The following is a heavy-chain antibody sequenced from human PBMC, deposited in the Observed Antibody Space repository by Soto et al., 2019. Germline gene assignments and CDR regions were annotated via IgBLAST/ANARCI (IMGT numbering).Heavy chain of an antibody. D-gene: IGHD6-19*01. CDR2: IYWDQAK. CDR3: AHRRWLARGRGWLDP. Sequence: QITLKESGPTLVKPTQTLTLTCTFSGFSVSSSGVGVGWVRQSPGKAIEWLAVIYWDQAKRDRTSLTRRLTSTKDTSENPMGLTRTNTDTVDTGTYSGAHRRWLARGRGWLDPWGQGTLVTF. V-gene: IGHV2-5*02. J-gene: IGHJ5*02. CDR1: GFSVSSSGVG.